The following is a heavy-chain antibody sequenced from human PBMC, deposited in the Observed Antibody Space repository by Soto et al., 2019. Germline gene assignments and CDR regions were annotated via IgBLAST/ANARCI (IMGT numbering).Heavy chain of an antibody. Sequence: GASVKVSCKASGYTFTGYYMHWVRQAPGQGLEWMGWINPNSGGTNYAQKFQGWVTMTRDTSISTAYMELSRLRSDDTAVYYCARARASSGYYRFAQYYFDYWGQGTLVTVSS. CDR2: INPNSGGT. CDR3: ARARASSGYYRFAQYYFDY. V-gene: IGHV1-2*04. J-gene: IGHJ4*02. CDR1: GYTFTGYY. D-gene: IGHD3-22*01.